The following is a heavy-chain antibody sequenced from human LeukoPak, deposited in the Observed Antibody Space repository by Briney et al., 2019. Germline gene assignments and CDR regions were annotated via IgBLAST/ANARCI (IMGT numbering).Heavy chain of an antibody. CDR3: ARGGWLQYLSYDY. CDR2: IYYSGSS. CDR1: GGSISGYY. Sequence: SQTLSLTCTVSGGSISGYYWSWIRQSPGKGLEWIGYIYYSGSSSYNPSLKSRVTISVDTSKNQFSLRLNSVTAADTAVYYCARGGWLQYLSYDYWGQGTLVTVSS. V-gene: IGHV4-59*01. J-gene: IGHJ4*02. D-gene: IGHD4-11*01.